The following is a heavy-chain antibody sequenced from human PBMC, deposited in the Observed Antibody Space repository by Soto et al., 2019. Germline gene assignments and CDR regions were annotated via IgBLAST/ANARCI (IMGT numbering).Heavy chain of an antibody. CDR3: ARVGSIAARDYYYYYMDV. Sequence: GASVKVSCKASGGTFSSYAISWVRQAPGQGLEWMGGIIPIFGNTKYSQKFQGRVTITRDTSASTAYMELSSLRSEDTAVYYCARVGSIAARDYYYYYMDVWGKGTTVTVSS. CDR1: GGTFSSYA. D-gene: IGHD6-6*01. CDR2: IIPIFGNT. J-gene: IGHJ6*03. V-gene: IGHV1-69*05.